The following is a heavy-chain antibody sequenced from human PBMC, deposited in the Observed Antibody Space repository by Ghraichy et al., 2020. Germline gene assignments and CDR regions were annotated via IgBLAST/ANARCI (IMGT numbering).Heavy chain of an antibody. Sequence: GGSLRLSCAASEFTFSIYSMHWVRQAPGKGLEWMTVIWNDGTTKYYADSVKGRFAISRDNSKNTLYLQMNSLRAEDTAVYYCAIENSVAGTRAFDIWGQGTMVTVSS. CDR3: AIENSVAGTRAFDI. CDR1: EFTFSIYS. D-gene: IGHD6-19*01. J-gene: IGHJ3*02. CDR2: IWNDGTTK. V-gene: IGHV3-33*01.